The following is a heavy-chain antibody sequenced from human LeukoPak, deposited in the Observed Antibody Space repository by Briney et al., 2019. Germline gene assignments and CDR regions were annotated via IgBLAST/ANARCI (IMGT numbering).Heavy chain of an antibody. CDR2: IYYSGRT. CDR1: GGSVSSGGYY. J-gene: IGHJ4*02. CDR3: ARSSDYGDYD. Sequence: SQTLSLTCPVSGGSVSSGGYYWTWIRQHPGKGLEWLGYIYYSGRTYYNPSLKSRITISLDTSENRFSLNLTSVSAADTAFYYCARSSDYGDYDWGQGTLVTVSS. V-gene: IGHV4-31*03. D-gene: IGHD4-17*01.